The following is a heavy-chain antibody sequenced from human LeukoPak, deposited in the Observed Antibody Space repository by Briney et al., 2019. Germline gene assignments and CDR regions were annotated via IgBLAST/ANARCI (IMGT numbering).Heavy chain of an antibody. CDR3: AKDAQRGFDYSNSLEY. CDR1: GFTYSHYG. J-gene: IGHJ4*02. CDR2: MWSDGTEK. Sequence: GGSLRLSCAASGFTYSHYGMHWVRQAPGKGREWVAVMWSDGTEKYYADAVKGRFTISRDNSRNTLYLQMNSLRGEDTAVYYCAKDAQRGFDYSNSLEYWGQGTLVTVSS. V-gene: IGHV3-33*06. D-gene: IGHD4-11*01.